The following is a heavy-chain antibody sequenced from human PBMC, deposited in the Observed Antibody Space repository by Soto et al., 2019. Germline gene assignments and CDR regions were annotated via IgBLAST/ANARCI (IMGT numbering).Heavy chain of an antibody. CDR1: GYTFTGYY. CDR2: INPNSGGT. CDR3: ARVAIAARPSAFGI. V-gene: IGHV1-2*04. D-gene: IGHD6-6*01. J-gene: IGHJ3*02. Sequence: ASVKVSCKASGYTFTGYYMHWVRQAPGQGLEWMGWINPNSGGTNYAQKFQGWVTMTRDTSISTAYMELSRLRSDDTAVYYCARVAIAARPSAFGIWGQGTTVTVSS.